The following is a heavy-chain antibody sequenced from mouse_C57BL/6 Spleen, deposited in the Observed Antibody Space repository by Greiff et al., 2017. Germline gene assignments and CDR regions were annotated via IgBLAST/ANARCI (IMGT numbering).Heavy chain of an antibody. CDR2: INPNNGGT. J-gene: IGHJ1*03. Sequence: LKVCGPELVKPGASVKISCKASGYTFTDYYMNWVKQSHGKSLEWIGDINPNNGGTSYNQKFKGKATLTVDKSSSTAYMELRSLTSEDSAVYYCARRDYGYYDYPHWYFDVWGTGTTVTVSS. D-gene: IGHD2-4*01. V-gene: IGHV1-26*01. CDR1: GYTFTDYY. CDR3: ARRDYGYYDYPHWYFDV.